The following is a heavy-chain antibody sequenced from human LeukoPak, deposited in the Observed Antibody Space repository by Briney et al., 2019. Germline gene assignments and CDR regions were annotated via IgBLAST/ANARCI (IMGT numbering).Heavy chain of an antibody. J-gene: IGHJ4*02. CDR3: AKLTCSSTFCPLDY. CDR1: GGSISSGGYS. Sequence: SETLSLTCAVSGGSISSGGYSWSWIRQPPGKGLEWIGYIYHSGSTYYNPSLKGRVTISVDTSKNQFSLRLTSVTAADTALYYCAKLTCSSTFCPLDYWGQGTLVTVSS. CDR2: IYHSGST. V-gene: IGHV4-30-2*03. D-gene: IGHD2-2*01.